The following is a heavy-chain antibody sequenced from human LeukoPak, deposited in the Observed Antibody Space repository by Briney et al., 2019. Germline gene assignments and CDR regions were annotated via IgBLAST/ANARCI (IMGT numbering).Heavy chain of an antibody. CDR3: AKGDSSGYYYVGYFDY. Sequence: GGSLRLSCAASGFTVSSNYMSWVRQAPGKGLEWVSAISGSGGSTYYADSVKGRFTIARDNSKNTLYLQMNSLRAEDTAVYYCAKGDSSGYYYVGYFDYWGQGTLVTVSS. V-gene: IGHV3-23*01. CDR2: ISGSGGST. D-gene: IGHD3-22*01. CDR1: GFTVSSNY. J-gene: IGHJ4*02.